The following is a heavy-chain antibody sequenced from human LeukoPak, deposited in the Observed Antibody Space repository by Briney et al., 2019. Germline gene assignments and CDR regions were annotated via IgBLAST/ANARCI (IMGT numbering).Heavy chain of an antibody. Sequence: PGGSLRLSCAASGFTVSSNYMNWVRQAPGKGLEWVSVIYSGGSTYYAGSVKGRFTISRDNSKNTLYLQMNSLRAEDTAVYYCARDQGRGVYRFDPWGQGTLVTVSS. CDR1: GFTVSSNY. D-gene: IGHD5/OR15-5a*01. CDR2: IYSGGST. CDR3: ARDQGRGVYRFDP. V-gene: IGHV3-53*01. J-gene: IGHJ5*02.